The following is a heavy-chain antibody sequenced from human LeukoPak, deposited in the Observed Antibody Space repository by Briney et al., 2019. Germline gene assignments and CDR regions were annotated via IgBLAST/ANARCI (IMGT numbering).Heavy chain of an antibody. CDR1: GFTFSSYE. D-gene: IGHD4-11*01. Sequence: PGGSLRLSCAASGFTFSSYEMNWVRQAPGEGLEWVSYISSSGSTIYYADSVKGRFTISRDNAKNSLYLQMNSLRAEDTAVYYCARDNDYSIPQYYYGMDVWGQGTTVTVSS. J-gene: IGHJ6*02. CDR2: ISSSGSTI. V-gene: IGHV3-48*03. CDR3: ARDNDYSIPQYYYGMDV.